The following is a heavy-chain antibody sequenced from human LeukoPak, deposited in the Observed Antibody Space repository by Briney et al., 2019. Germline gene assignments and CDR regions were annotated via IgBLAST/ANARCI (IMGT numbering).Heavy chain of an antibody. CDR3: ARGYDTTGYFSY. V-gene: IGHV7-4-1*02. CDR2: IDTNTGNP. Sequence: GASVKVSCKPSGYTFTNYTLNWVRQAPGPGREGMGWIDTNTGNPTYAQGFIGRFVFSLDTSVTTAYLQISSLKAEDTAVYYCARGYDTTGYFSYWGQGTLVAVSS. D-gene: IGHD3-22*01. J-gene: IGHJ4*02. CDR1: GYTFTNYT.